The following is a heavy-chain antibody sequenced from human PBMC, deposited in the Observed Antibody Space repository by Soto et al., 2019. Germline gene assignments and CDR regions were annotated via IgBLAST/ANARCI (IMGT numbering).Heavy chain of an antibody. CDR2: IIPMFDTT. V-gene: IGHV1-69*01. D-gene: IGHD5-12*01. J-gene: IGHJ4*02. CDR1: GGAFGSYA. CDR3: TRHRGYSSGYWGQDF. Sequence: QVQLVQSGAEVKKPGSSVKVSCKASGGAFGSYAINWVRQAPGQGLEWMGGIIPMFDTTNYAQRFQGRVTVTADEPTRTVYLELTRLKSEDTAMYYCTRHRGYSSGYWGQDFWGQGTLVTVSS.